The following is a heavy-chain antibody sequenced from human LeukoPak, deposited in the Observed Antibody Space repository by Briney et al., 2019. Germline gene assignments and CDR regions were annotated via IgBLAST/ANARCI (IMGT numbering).Heavy chain of an antibody. CDR2: IYPVDSDT. V-gene: IGHV5-51*01. CDR1: GYSSTSYW. Sequence: GEPLNISGKGSGYSSTSYWICWVRQMPGKGLEWRGIIYPVDSDTSYSPSLQGQVTISADKSISTAYLQWSSLKASDTAMYYCARHLTLGDSSGYSSAYFDYWGQGTLVTVSS. D-gene: IGHD3-22*01. J-gene: IGHJ4*02. CDR3: ARHLTLGDSSGYSSAYFDY.